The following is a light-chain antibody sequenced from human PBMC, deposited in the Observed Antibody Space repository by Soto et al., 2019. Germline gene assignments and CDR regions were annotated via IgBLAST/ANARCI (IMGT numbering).Light chain of an antibody. CDR2: DAS. J-gene: IGKJ5*01. Sequence: EIVLTQSPATLSLSPGERATLFCRASQSVSSYLAWYQQKPGQAPRLLIYDASNRATGIPARFSRSGSGTDFTLTISSLESEDFAVYYCQQRSNWPITFGQGTRLEIK. CDR3: QQRSNWPIT. V-gene: IGKV3-11*01. CDR1: QSVSSY.